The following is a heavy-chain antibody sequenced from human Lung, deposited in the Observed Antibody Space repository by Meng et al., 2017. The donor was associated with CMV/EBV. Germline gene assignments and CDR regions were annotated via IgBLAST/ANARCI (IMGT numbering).Heavy chain of an antibody. V-gene: IGHV1-18*01. Sequence: QVHLLQSVPEVKKPGASGRVSCKASGYTFGSYGICWVRQAPGQGLEWMGWFVNYVDTYPAPKFQGRVTMTTDTHTNTAFMELRSLTSDDTAVYYCASGTPGRSYCDYWGQGTLVTVSS. CDR3: ASGTPGRSYCDY. J-gene: IGHJ4*02. D-gene: IGHD2-15*01. CDR2: FVNYVDT. CDR1: GYTFGSYG.